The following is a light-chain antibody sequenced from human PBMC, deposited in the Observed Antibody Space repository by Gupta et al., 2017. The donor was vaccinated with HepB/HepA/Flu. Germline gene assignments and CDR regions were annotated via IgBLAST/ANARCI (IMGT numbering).Light chain of an antibody. V-gene: IGKV3-20*01. CDR3: QQDGSSPYT. CDR2: GAS. CDR1: QSVGSDY. J-gene: IGKJ2*01. Sequence: EIVLTQSPGTLSLSPGERGTLSCRASQSVGSDYLAWYQQKPGQVPRLLIYGASTRATGIPDRFSGSVSGTDFTLTINILEPEDFAVYYCQQDGSSPYTFGQGTQLEIK.